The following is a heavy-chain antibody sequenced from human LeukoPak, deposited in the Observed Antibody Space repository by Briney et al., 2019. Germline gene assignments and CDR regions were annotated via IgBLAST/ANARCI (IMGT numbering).Heavy chain of an antibody. Sequence: ASVKVSCKTSGYTFTGHYMHWVRQAPGQGLEWMGWINPNTDATNYAQKFQGRVTMTRDTSISTAYMELSGLTSDDTAVYYCIYYDSSAYPHWGQGTQVTVSS. CDR3: IYYDSSAYPH. CDR2: INPNTDAT. V-gene: IGHV1-2*02. J-gene: IGHJ4*02. CDR1: GYTFTGHY. D-gene: IGHD3-22*01.